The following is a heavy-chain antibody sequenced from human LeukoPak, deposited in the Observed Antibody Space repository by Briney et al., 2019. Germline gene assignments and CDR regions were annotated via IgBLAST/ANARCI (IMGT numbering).Heavy chain of an antibody. V-gene: IGHV3-21*01. Sequence: GGSLRLSCAASGFTFSSYSMNWVRQAPGKGLEWVSSISSSSSYIYYADSVKGRFTISRDNAKNSLYLQMNSLRAEDTAVYYCAREIYDFWSGECDYWGQGVLVTVSS. CDR2: ISSSSSYI. J-gene: IGHJ4*02. D-gene: IGHD3-3*01. CDR3: AREIYDFWSGECDY. CDR1: GFTFSSYS.